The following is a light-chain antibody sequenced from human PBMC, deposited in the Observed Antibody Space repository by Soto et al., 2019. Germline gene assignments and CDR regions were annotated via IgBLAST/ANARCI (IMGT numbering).Light chain of an antibody. V-gene: IGLV2-14*01. CDR2: DVS. J-gene: IGLJ1*01. CDR1: SSDVGGYSF. Sequence: QSALTQPASVSGSPGQSITISCTGTSSDVGGYSFVSWYQQHPGKAPKLMIYDVSNRPSGGSNRFYGSKSGNTASLTISGLQAEDEADYYCSSYTSSSTLVFGTGTKLTVL. CDR3: SSYTSSSTLV.